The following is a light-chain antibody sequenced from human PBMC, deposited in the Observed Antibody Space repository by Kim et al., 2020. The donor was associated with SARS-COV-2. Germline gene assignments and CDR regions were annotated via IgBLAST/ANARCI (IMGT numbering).Light chain of an antibody. CDR3: KKGSNLLPPIT. CDR1: QSVSSY. J-gene: IGKJ5*01. V-gene: IGKV3-11*01. Sequence: EIVLTQSPATLSLSPGERATLSCRASQSVSSYLACYQQKHGQAPRLLIYDASNRATGTPARFSGSGSGTDFNLTISSIEAEDFEVYYCKKGSNLLPPITFGQGTRLEIK. CDR2: DAS.